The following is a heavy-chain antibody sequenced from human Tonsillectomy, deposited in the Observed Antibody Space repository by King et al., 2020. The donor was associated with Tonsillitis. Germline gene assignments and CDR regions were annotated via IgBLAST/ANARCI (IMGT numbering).Heavy chain of an antibody. CDR3: ARDLSQYYYGSGIDY. CDR2: ISSSGST. J-gene: IGHJ4*02. CDR1: GGSISRGSYF. Sequence: QLQESGPGLVKPSQTLSLTCTVSGGSISRGSYFWRWIRQPAGKGLEWIGRISSSGSTNYNPSLKSRVTMSVDTSKNQFSLKLSSVTAADTAVYYCARDLSQYYYGSGIDYWGQGTLVTVSS. V-gene: IGHV4-61*02. D-gene: IGHD3-10*01.